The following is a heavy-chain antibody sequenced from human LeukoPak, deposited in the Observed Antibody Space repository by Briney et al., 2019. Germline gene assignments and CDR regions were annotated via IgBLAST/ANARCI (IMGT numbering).Heavy chain of an antibody. CDR1: GFTFRSYV. D-gene: IGHD2-15*01. Sequence: PGRSLRLSCAASGFTFRSYVMHWVRQAPGKGLEWVAAISCEDGRNKYYADSVNGRFTISRDNSKNTLYLQMNSLRAEDTAVYYCANIPVGVVAATGTGHFDYWGQGTLVTVSS. CDR3: ANIPVGVVAATGTGHFDY. V-gene: IGHV3-30*18. J-gene: IGHJ4*02. CDR2: ISCEDGRNK.